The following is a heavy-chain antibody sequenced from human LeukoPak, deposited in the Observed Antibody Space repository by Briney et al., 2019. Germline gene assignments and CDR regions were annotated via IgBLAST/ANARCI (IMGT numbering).Heavy chain of an antibody. V-gene: IGHV1-69*13. CDR1: GGTFSSYA. J-gene: IGHJ4*02. Sequence: SVKVSCKASGGTFSSYAISWVRQAPGQGLEWMGGIIPIFGTANYAQKFQGRVTFTADESTSTAYMELSSLRSEDTAVYYCARGDYYDSSGYYSNWGQGTLVTVSS. CDR3: ARGDYYDSSGYYSN. CDR2: IIPIFGTA. D-gene: IGHD3-22*01.